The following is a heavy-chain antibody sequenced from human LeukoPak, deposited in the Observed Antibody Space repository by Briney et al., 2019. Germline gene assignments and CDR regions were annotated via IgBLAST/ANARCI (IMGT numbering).Heavy chain of an antibody. CDR3: ARVPNSNWSGLDF. V-gene: IGHV3-74*01. CDR1: GFSFSGHW. CDR2: ISPTGSTT. D-gene: IGHD6-6*01. Sequence: TGGSLRLSCTASGFSFSGHWMHWARQLPGKGLVWVSRISPTGSTTSYADSVKGRFTVSRDNAKNTLYLQVNNLRAEDTAVYYCARVPNSNWSGLDFWGQGTLLTVSS. J-gene: IGHJ4*02.